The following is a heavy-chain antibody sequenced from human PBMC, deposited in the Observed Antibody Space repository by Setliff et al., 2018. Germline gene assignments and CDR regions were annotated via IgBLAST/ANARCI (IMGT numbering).Heavy chain of an antibody. CDR1: GGSFSGYY. Sequence: KSSETLSLTCAVYGGSFSGYYWSWIRQPPGKGLEWIGEINHSGSTNYNPSLKSRVTISVDTSKNQFSLKLSSVTAADTAVYYCARKKTVYWYYGMDVWGQGTTVTVSS. J-gene: IGHJ6*02. V-gene: IGHV4-34*01. CDR3: ARKKTVYWYYGMDV. CDR2: INHSGST. D-gene: IGHD2-15*01.